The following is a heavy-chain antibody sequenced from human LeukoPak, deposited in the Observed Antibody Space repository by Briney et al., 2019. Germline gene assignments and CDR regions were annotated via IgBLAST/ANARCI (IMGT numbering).Heavy chain of an antibody. V-gene: IGHV3-7*01. CDR2: IKKDGSEE. J-gene: IGHJ5*02. D-gene: IGHD3-10*01. CDR3: ARGGSSTLLWFGELLWGWFDP. Sequence: PGGSLRLSCAASGFTFSSYWMSWVRQAPGKGLEWVANIKKDGSEEYYVDSVKGRFTISRDNAKNSLYLRMNSLRAEDTAVYYCARGGSSTLLWFGELLWGWFDPWGQGTLVTVSS. CDR1: GFTFSSYW.